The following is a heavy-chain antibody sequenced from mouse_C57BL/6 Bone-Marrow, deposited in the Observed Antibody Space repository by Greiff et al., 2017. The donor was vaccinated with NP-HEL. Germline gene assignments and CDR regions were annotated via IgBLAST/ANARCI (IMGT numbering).Heavy chain of an antibody. Sequence: EVQVVESGGGLVKPGGSLKLSCAASGFTFSSYAMSWVRQTPEKRLEWVATISDGGSYTYYPDNVKGRFTISRDNAKNNLYLQMSHLKSEDTAMYYCARDLDSRGFDYWGQGTTLTVSS. V-gene: IGHV5-4*01. D-gene: IGHD3-2*01. CDR1: GFTFSSYA. CDR2: ISDGGSYT. CDR3: ARDLDSRGFDY. J-gene: IGHJ2*01.